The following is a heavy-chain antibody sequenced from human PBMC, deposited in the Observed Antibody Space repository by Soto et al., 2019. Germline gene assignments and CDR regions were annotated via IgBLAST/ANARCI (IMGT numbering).Heavy chain of an antibody. J-gene: IGHJ4*02. CDR3: AKVRRDSPTLATFDY. CDR1: GFTFSSYA. V-gene: IGHV3-23*01. Sequence: PGGSLRLSCAASGFTFSSYAMSWVRQAPGKGLEWVSAISGSGGSTYYADSVKGRFTISRDNSKNTLYLQMNSLRAEDTAVYYCAKVRRDSPTLATFDYWGQGTLVTVSS. D-gene: IGHD3-10*01. CDR2: ISGSGGST.